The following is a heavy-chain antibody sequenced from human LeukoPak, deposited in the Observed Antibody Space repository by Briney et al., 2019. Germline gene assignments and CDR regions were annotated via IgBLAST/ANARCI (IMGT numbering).Heavy chain of an antibody. CDR3: ATEMAAIRFDY. CDR2: ISDDGTSQ. J-gene: IGHJ4*02. V-gene: IGHV3-30*07. Sequence: GGSLRLSCAASGFTFSSYAMFWVRQTPGKGLEWAAVISDDGTSQYYADSVKGRFTISRDNAKNSLYLQMNSLRDEDTAVYYCATEMAAIRFDYWGQGTLVTVSS. CDR1: GFTFSSYA. D-gene: IGHD5-24*01.